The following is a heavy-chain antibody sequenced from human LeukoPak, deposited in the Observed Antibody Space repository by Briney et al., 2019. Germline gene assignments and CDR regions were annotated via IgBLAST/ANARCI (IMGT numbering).Heavy chain of an antibody. J-gene: IGHJ6*03. CDR2: IYPDDSDT. D-gene: IGHD3-9*01. CDR1: GYSFTNYW. V-gene: IGHV5-51*01. Sequence: GESLKISCMGSGYSFTNYWIVWVRQMPGKGLEWMGIIYPDDSDTIYSPSFQGQVTISADKSISTAYLQWSSLKASDTAMYYCARHEVDPYYYYYYMDVWGKGTTVTVSS. CDR3: ARHEVDPYYYYYYMDV.